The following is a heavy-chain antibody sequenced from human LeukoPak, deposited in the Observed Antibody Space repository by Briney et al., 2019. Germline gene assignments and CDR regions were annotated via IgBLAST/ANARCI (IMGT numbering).Heavy chain of an antibody. CDR3: ARGASGYCSSTSCYYFDH. CDR2: INHSGST. Sequence: PSETLSLTCAVYGGSFSGYYWSWIRQPPGKGLEWIGEINHSGSTNYNPSLKSRVTISVDTSKNQFSLKLSSVTAADTAVYYCARGASGYCSSTSCYYFDHWGQGTLVTVSS. J-gene: IGHJ4*02. V-gene: IGHV4-34*01. D-gene: IGHD2-2*01. CDR1: GGSFSGYY.